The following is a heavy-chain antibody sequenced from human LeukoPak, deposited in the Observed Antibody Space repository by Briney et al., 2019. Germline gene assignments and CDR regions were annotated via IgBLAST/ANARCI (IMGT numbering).Heavy chain of an antibody. Sequence: GGSLRLSCAASGFTFSSYSMNWVRQAPGKGLEWVSYISSRSRTIYYADSVKGRFTISRDNAKNSLYLQINSLRAEDTAVYYCAREIRPGNYYYYMDVWGKGTTVTISS. D-gene: IGHD1-14*01. CDR2: ISSRSRTI. V-gene: IGHV3-48*01. CDR1: GFTFSSYS. J-gene: IGHJ6*03. CDR3: AREIRPGNYYYYMDV.